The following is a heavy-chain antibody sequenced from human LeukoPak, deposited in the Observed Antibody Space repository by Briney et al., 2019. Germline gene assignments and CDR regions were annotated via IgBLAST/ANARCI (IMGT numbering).Heavy chain of an antibody. J-gene: IGHJ4*02. CDR2: ISGSGVMT. Sequence: PGGSLRLSCAASGFTFSNYAMSWVRQAQGKGLEWVATISGSGVMTYYADSVKGRFTVSGDNSKNTLYLQMSSLTAADTAVYYCAKDRSIGTYYTFDHWGQGTLVTVSS. D-gene: IGHD1-26*01. V-gene: IGHV3-23*01. CDR3: AKDRSIGTYYTFDH. CDR1: GFTFSNYA.